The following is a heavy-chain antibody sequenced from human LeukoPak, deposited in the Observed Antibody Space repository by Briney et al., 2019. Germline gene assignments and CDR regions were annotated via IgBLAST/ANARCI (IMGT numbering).Heavy chain of an antibody. CDR2: IWYDGSNQ. Sequence: GGSLRLSCAASGFTFSSYGMHWVRQAPGKGLEWVALIWYDGSNQNYADSVKGRFTISRDSSKNTLYLQMNSLGAEDTALYFCARDLSFGSMSFDDWGQGTLVTVSS. CDR1: GFTFSSYG. V-gene: IGHV3-33*01. D-gene: IGHD2/OR15-2a*01. J-gene: IGHJ4*02. CDR3: ARDLSFGSMSFDD.